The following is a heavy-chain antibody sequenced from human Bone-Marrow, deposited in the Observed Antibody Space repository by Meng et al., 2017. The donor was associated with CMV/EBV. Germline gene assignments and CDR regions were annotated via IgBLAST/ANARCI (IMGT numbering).Heavy chain of an antibody. CDR3: ARRGANRIVVVPEFDI. CDR2: IYYSGST. CDR1: GGSVSSGSYY. Sequence: SETLSLTCTVSGGSVSSGSYYWSWIRQPPGKGLEWIGSIYYSGSTYYNPSLKSRVTISVDTSKNQFSLKLSSVTAADTAVYYCARRGANRIVVVPEFDIWGQGTMVTVSS. D-gene: IGHD2-2*01. J-gene: IGHJ3*02. V-gene: IGHV4-39*01.